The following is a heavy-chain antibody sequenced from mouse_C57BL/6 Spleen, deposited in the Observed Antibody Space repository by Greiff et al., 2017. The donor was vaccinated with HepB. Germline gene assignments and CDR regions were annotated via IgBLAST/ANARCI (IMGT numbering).Heavy chain of an antibody. CDR1: GFTFSDYY. V-gene: IGHV5-16*01. CDR2: INYDGSST. J-gene: IGHJ4*01. CDR3: ARGFYYYGSSYDYYAMDY. Sequence: EVMLVESEGGLVQPGSSMKLSRTASGFTFSDYYTAWVRQVPEKGLEWVANINYDGSSTYYLDSLKSRFIISRDNAKNILYLQMSSLKSEDTATYYCARGFYYYGSSYDYYAMDYWGQGTSVTVSS. D-gene: IGHD1-1*01.